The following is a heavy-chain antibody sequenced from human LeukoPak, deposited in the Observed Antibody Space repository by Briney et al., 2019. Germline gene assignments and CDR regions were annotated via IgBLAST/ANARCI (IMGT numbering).Heavy chain of an antibody. CDR1: GGTFSSYA. CDR3: ARGYFDWLPNNPLDTRPFDI. V-gene: IGHV1-69*04. D-gene: IGHD3-9*01. J-gene: IGHJ3*02. Sequence: ASVKVSYKASGGTFSSYAISWVRQARGQGLEWMGRIIPILGLANYAQKFQGRVTITADKSTSTAYMELSSLRSEDTAVYYCARGYFDWLPNNPLDTRPFDIWGQGTMVTVSS. CDR2: IIPILGLA.